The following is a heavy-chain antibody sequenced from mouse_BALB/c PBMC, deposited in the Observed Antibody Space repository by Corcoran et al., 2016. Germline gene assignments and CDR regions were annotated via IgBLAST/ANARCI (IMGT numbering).Heavy chain of an antibody. CDR2: ISYDGSN. Sequence: DVQLQESGPGLVKPSQSLSLTCSVTGYSITSGYYWNWIRQFPGNKLEWMGYISYDGSNNYNPSLKNRISITRDTSKNQFFLKLNSVTTEDTATYYCASLGHYYGSSYGNYFDYWGQGTTLTVSS. D-gene: IGHD1-1*01. J-gene: IGHJ2*01. CDR3: ASLGHYYGSSYGNYFDY. V-gene: IGHV3-6*02. CDR1: GYSITSGYY.